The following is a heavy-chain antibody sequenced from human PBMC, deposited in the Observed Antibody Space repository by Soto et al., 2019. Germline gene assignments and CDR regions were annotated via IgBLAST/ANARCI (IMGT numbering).Heavy chain of an antibody. J-gene: IGHJ4*02. CDR1: GVSISSSSNF. Sequence: SETLSLTCTVSGVSISSSSNFWGWIRQPPGKQLEWMGRMCYRGRTYYNPWLVRRRTISVHTSKNQVSLKLNSVTAADTAVYFCARTVDGSATTSFDFWGQGSLVTVSS. V-gene: IGHV4-39*01. CDR3: ARTVDGSATTSFDF. CDR2: MCYRGRT. D-gene: IGHD1-1*01.